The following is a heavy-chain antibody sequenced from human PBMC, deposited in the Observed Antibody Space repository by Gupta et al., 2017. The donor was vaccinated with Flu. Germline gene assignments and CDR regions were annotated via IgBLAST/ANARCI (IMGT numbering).Heavy chain of an antibody. D-gene: IGHD6-13*01. V-gene: IGHV4-59*01. Sequence: QAQLQESGPGLVKPSETLSLTCTVSGASITSYYWSWIRQPPGKGLDWIAYIHNSGSTNYNPSLKSRVSISIDTSKNQFSLKLTSVTAANTAVYYCARAYSRSGPFDYWGQGTPGTVSS. CDR2: IHNSGST. CDR1: GASITSYY. CDR3: ARAYSRSGPFDY. J-gene: IGHJ4*02.